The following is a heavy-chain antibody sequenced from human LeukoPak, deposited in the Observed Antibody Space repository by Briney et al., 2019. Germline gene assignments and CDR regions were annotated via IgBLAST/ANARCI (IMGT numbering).Heavy chain of an antibody. CDR3: AKDGGLWVSAHWGDS. J-gene: IGHJ4*02. CDR2: ITTGDGNT. CDR1: GFTFSSYT. V-gene: IGHV3-23*01. D-gene: IGHD7-27*01. Sequence: GGSLRLSCTASGFTFSSYTMTWVRQAPGKGLKWVSTITTGDGNTYYADSVKGRFTVSRDDSKNTLYLQMNSLRAENTAVYYCAKDGGLWVSAHWGDSWGRGTLVTVSS.